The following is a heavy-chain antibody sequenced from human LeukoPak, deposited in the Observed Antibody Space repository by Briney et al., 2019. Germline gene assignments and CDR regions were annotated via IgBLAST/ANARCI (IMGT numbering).Heavy chain of an antibody. CDR2: SSDSGGNT. Sequence: GGSLRLSCAASGFTFSSYAMSWVRQAPGKGLEWVPTSSDSGGNTYYADSVKGRFTISRDNSKNTLYLQMNSLRAEDTAVYYCARGGYHASFDYWGQETLVTVSS. D-gene: IGHD1-26*01. V-gene: IGHV3-23*01. J-gene: IGHJ4*02. CDR1: GFTFSSYA. CDR3: ARGGYHASFDY.